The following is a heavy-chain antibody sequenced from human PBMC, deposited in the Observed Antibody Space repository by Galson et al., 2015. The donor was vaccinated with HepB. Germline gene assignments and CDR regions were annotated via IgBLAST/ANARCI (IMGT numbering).Heavy chain of an antibody. CDR2: IIPILGIA. CDR3: ARHPYDYFDY. CDR1: GGTFSSYT. D-gene: IGHD2-2*01. V-gene: IGHV1-69*02. J-gene: IGHJ4*02. Sequence: SVKVSCKASGGTFSSYTISWVRQAPGQGLEWMGRIIPILGIANYAQKFQGRVTITADKSTSTAYLQWSSLKASDTAMYYCARHPYDYFDYWGQGTLVTVSS.